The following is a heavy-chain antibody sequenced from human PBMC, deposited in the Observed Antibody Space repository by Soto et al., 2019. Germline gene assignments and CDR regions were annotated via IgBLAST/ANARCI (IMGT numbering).Heavy chain of an antibody. D-gene: IGHD6-13*01. J-gene: IGHJ4*02. CDR2: SNSDGRST. Sequence: GGSLRLSCAASGFTFSTYWMHWVRQAPGKGLVWVSRSNSDGRSTDHADSVKGRFTISRDNAKNTLYPQMNSLRVEDTAVYYCARETSSWSLDYWGQGMLVTVSS. CDR1: GFTFSTYW. V-gene: IGHV3-74*01. CDR3: ARETSSWSLDY.